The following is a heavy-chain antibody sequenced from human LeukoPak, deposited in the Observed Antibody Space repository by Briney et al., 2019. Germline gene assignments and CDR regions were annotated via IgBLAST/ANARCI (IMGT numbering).Heavy chain of an antibody. CDR1: GFTFSSYG. CDR2: IRYDGSNK. CDR3: AKEGLRYFDWYYYYGMDV. Sequence: PGGSLRLSCAASGFTFSSYGMHWVRQAPGEGLEWVAFIRYDGSNKYYADSVKGRFTISRDNSKNTLYLQMNSLRAEDTAVYYCAKEGLRYFDWYYYYGMDVWGQGTTVTVSS. D-gene: IGHD3-9*01. J-gene: IGHJ6*02. V-gene: IGHV3-30*02.